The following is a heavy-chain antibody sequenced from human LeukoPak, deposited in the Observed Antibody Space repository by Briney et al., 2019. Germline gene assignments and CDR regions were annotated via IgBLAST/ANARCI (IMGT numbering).Heavy chain of an antibody. CDR2: INHSGST. D-gene: IGHD5-18*01. CDR3: ARGPERGYSYWVGGWSPTYYFDY. CDR1: GGSISSGGYY. V-gene: IGHV4-30-2*01. Sequence: PSQTLSLTCTVSGGSISSGGYYWSWVRQPPGKGLEWIGEINHSGSTNYNPSLKSRVTISVDTSKNQFSLKLSSVTAADTAVYYCARGPERGYSYWVGGWSPTYYFDYWGQGTLVTVSS. J-gene: IGHJ4*02.